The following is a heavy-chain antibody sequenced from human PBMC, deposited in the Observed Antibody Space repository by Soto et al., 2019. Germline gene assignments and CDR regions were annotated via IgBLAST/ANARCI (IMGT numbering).Heavy chain of an antibody. V-gene: IGHV1-2*07. CDR3: ARAAGRAAAGKRFAC. D-gene: IGHD6-13*01. J-gene: IGHJ4*02. Sequence: ASVKVVCRASGYTFTGYYMHWVRQSPGQGLERRGWINPTSDGANYAHVFGGRVTMIRDTSISTAYMELSRLRYEDTAFYYCARAAGRAAAGKRFACWGQGALVTVS. CDR1: GYTFTGYY. CDR2: INPTSDGA.